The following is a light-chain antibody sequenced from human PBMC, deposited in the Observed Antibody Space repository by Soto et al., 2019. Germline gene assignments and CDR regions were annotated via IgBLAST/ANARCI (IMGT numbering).Light chain of an antibody. CDR3: QQFGSSPWT. CDR2: GSS. V-gene: IGKV3-20*01. CDR1: QSISSSS. J-gene: IGKJ1*01. Sequence: EIVMTQSPATLSVSPGERATLSCRASQSISSSSLAWYQQKAGQSPRLLIYGSSSRATGIPDRFGGSGSGTDFTLTISRLEPEDFAVYFCQQFGSSPWTFGQGTKVDIK.